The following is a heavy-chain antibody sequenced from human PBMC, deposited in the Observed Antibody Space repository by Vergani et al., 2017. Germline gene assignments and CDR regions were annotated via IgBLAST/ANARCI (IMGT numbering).Heavy chain of an antibody. J-gene: IGHJ4*02. V-gene: IGHV1-2*02. Sequence: VQLVQSGAEVKMPGASVKVSCKSSGYTFTAYYIHWVRQAPGQGLDWMGWIDPNSGETKYAQRFKGRLTMARDTSISTGYMQMSRLKYDDTAIYYCAKVIVGCSRTNCFADHWGQGTLVTVSS. CDR2: IDPNSGET. CDR3: AKVIVGCSRTNCFADH. CDR1: GYTFTAYY. D-gene: IGHD2-2*01.